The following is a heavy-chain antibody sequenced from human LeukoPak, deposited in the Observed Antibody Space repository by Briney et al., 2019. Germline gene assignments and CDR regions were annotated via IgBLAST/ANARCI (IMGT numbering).Heavy chain of an antibody. Sequence: PGRSLRLSCAASGFTFDDYAMHWVRQAPGKGLEWVSYISRSGGSIGYADSVKGRFTISRDNAKNSLYLQMNSLRAEDMALYYWAKGGRNYYYYYYMDVWGKGTTVTVSS. V-gene: IGHV3-9*03. CDR2: ISRSGGSI. J-gene: IGHJ6*03. CDR3: AKGGRNYYYYYYMDV. CDR1: GFTFDDYA. D-gene: IGHD5-12*01.